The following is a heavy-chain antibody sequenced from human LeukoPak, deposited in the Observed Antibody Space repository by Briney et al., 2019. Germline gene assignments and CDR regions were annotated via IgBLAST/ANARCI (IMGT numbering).Heavy chain of an antibody. D-gene: IGHD6-13*01. Sequence: GGSLRLSCAASGFTFSNAWMNWVRQAPGKGLEWVGRIKSEIDGGTTDYAAPVKGRFTISRDDSKNTLYLQTNSLKTEDTAVYYCSTANSWCYFDHWGQGTLVTVSS. CDR2: IKSEIDGGTT. J-gene: IGHJ4*02. CDR3: STANSWCYFDH. V-gene: IGHV3-15*01. CDR1: GFTFSNAW.